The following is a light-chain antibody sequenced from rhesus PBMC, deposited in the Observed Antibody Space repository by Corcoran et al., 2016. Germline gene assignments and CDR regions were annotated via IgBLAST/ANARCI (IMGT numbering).Light chain of an antibody. CDR1: QSVGSY. CDR3: PQSSNLWT. CDR2: GLS. J-gene: IGKJ1*01. Sequence: ETVVTQSPATLSLSQGERANLSCRASQSVGSYLAWYQQKPGQAPRLLIIGLSRRATGIPDRFSGSGSGTDFTHTISSLAPEDVGVYYFPQSSNLWTFGQVTKVAIK. V-gene: IGKV3-24*04.